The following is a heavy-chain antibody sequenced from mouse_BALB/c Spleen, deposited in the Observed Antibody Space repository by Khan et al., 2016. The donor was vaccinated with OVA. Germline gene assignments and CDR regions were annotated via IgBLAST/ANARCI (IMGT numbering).Heavy chain of an antibody. CDR1: GYTFTDFA. J-gene: IGHJ3*01. CDR3: ARESGHYRFAY. V-gene: IGHV1S137*01. Sequence: QVRLQQSGAELVRPGVSVKISCKGSGYTFTDFAMHWVKQSHAKSLEWIGVISTYYGNTNYNQNFKGKATMTVDKSSSTAYMELARLTSEDSAICYCARESGHYRFAYWGQGTLVTVSA. CDR2: ISTYYGNT. D-gene: IGHD2-1*01.